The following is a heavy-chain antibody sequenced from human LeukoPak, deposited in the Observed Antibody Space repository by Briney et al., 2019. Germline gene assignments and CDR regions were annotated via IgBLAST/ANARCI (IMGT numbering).Heavy chain of an antibody. Sequence: SETLSLTCAVYGGSFSGYYWSWIRQPPGKGLEWIGEINHSGSTNYNPSLKSRVTISVDTSKNQFSLKLSSVTAADTAVYYCAKGAGFLEWSPFDSWGQGTLVTVSS. CDR2: INHSGST. CDR3: AKGAGFLEWSPFDS. V-gene: IGHV4-34*01. J-gene: IGHJ5*01. D-gene: IGHD3-3*01. CDR1: GGSFSGYY.